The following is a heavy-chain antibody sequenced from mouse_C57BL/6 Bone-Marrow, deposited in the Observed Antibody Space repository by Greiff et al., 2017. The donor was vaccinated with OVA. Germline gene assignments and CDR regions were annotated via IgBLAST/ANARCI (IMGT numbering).Heavy chain of an antibody. CDR3: ARTGDWYFDV. Sequence: EVKLVESGGGLVKPGGSLKLSCAASGFTFSDYGMHWVRQAPEKGLEWVAYISSGSSTIYYADTVKGRFTFSRDNAKNTLFLQMTSLRSEDTAMYYCARTGDWYFDVWGTGTTVTVSS. D-gene: IGHD4-1*01. CDR2: ISSGSSTI. V-gene: IGHV5-17*01. J-gene: IGHJ1*03. CDR1: GFTFSDYG.